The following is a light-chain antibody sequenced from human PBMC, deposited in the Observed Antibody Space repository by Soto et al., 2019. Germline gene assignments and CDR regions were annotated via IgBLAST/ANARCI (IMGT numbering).Light chain of an antibody. Sequence: QSVLTQPPSASGSPGQSVTISCTGTSSDVGAYNYVSWYQQHAGKAPKLAIYEVTKRPSGVPDRFSGSKSANTASLTVSGLQAEDEADYYCSSFAGSNTWVFGGGTKLTVL. CDR1: SSDVGAYNY. CDR2: EVT. J-gene: IGLJ3*02. CDR3: SSFAGSNTWV. V-gene: IGLV2-8*01.